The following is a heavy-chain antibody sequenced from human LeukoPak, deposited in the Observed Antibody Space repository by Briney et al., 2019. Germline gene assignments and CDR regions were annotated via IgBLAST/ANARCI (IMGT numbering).Heavy chain of an antibody. CDR1: VASYNAYY. J-gene: IGHJ4*02. CDR3: AVGITILGVAASFDS. Sequence: SETLSLTCAVYVASYNAYYWSWIRQPPGKGLEWIGDIDHRGTATYNPSLKSRLTISADASKNQFSLKLNSVTDADTAVYYCAVGITILGVAASFDSWGQGNLVIVSS. CDR2: IDHRGTA. D-gene: IGHD3-3*01. V-gene: IGHV4-34*01.